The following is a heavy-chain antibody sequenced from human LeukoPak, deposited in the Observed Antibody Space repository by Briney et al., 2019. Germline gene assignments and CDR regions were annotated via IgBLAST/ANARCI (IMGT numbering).Heavy chain of an antibody. CDR2: ISYDGSNK. CDR3: TTAVVVAAYDY. J-gene: IGHJ4*02. CDR1: GFTFSSYG. V-gene: IGHV3-30*03. Sequence: GGSLRLSCAASGFTFSSYGMHWVRQAPGKGLEWVAVISYDGSNKYYADSVKGRFTISRDNSKNTLYLQMNSLRAEDTAVYYCTTAVVVAAYDYWGQGTLVTVSS. D-gene: IGHD2-15*01.